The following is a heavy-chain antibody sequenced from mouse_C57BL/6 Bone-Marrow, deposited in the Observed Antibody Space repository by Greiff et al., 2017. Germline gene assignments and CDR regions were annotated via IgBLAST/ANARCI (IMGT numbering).Heavy chain of an antibody. CDR3: ARSGLPYYYGSSPLFDV. V-gene: IGHV2-2*01. D-gene: IGHD1-1*01. CDR2: IWSGGST. CDR1: GFSLTSYG. Sequence: VMLVESGPGLVQPSQSLSITCTVSGFSLTSYGVHWVRQSPGKGLEWLGVIWSGGSTDYNAAFISRLSISKDNSKSQVFFKMNSLQADDTAIYYWARSGLPYYYGSSPLFDVWGTGTTVTVSS. J-gene: IGHJ1*03.